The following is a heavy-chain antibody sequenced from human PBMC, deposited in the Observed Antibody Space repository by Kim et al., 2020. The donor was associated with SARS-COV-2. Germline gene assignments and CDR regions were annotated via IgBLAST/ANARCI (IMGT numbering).Heavy chain of an antibody. V-gene: IGHV3-33*01. J-gene: IGHJ4*02. CDR1: GFTFSSYG. Sequence: GGSLRLSCAASGFTFSSYGMHWVRQAPGKGLEWVAVIWYDGSNKYYADSVKGRFTISRDNSKNTLYLQMNSLRAEDTAVYYCARDRGSSTVTDYFDYWGQGTLVTVSS. CDR3: ARDRGSSTVTDYFDY. CDR2: IWYDGSNK. D-gene: IGHD4-17*01.